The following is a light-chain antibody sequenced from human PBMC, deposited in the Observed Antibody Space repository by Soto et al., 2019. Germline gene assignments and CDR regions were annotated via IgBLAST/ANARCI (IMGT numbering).Light chain of an antibody. J-gene: IGKJ4*01. CDR1: QSVSSY. Sequence: EIVLTQSPATLSLSPGERATLSCRASQSVSSYLAWYQQKPGQAPRLLIYDVSNRATGIPARFSGSGSQTDFTLTISSLEPVDFAVYYCQQRSDWPLTFGGGTKVEIK. CDR3: QQRSDWPLT. CDR2: DVS. V-gene: IGKV3-11*01.